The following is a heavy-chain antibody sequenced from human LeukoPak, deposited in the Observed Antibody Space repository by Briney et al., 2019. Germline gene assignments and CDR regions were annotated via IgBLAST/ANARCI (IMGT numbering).Heavy chain of an antibody. J-gene: IGHJ4*02. V-gene: IGHV3-21*01. Sequence: SGGSLRLSCAASGFTFNVYSMNWVRQAPGKGLEWVSSISSNSKYIYYADSMRGRFIVSRDNAKNSLFLQLNSLRAEDTAVYYCARDSSDFDYWGQGTLVTVSS. D-gene: IGHD3-22*01. CDR1: GFTFNVYS. CDR3: ARDSSDFDY. CDR2: ISSNSKYI.